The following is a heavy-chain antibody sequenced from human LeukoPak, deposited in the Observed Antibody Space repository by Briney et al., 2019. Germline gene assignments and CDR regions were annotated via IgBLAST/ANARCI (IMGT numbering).Heavy chain of an antibody. J-gene: IGHJ6*02. V-gene: IGHV3-30-3*01. CDR2: ISYDGSNK. CDR1: GFTFSSYA. Sequence: GMSLRLSCAASGFTFSSYAMHWVRQAPGKGLEWVAVISYDGSNKYYADSVKGRFTISRDNSKNTLYLQMNSLRAEDTAVYYCARDKGPRYYYYYGMDVWGQGTTVTVSS. CDR3: ARDKGPRYYYYYGMDV.